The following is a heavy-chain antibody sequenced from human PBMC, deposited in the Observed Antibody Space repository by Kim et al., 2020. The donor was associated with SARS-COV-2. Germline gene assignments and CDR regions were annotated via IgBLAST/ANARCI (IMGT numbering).Heavy chain of an antibody. Sequence: SVKVSCKASGGTFSSYAISWVRQAPGQGLEWMGGIIPIFGTANYAQKFQGRVTITAHESTSTAYMELSSLRSEDTAVYYCANFNRLRYFDWLLSGSWFDPWGQGTLVTVSS. CDR2: IIPIFGTA. J-gene: IGHJ5*02. D-gene: IGHD3-9*01. CDR1: GGTFSSYA. CDR3: ANFNRLRYFDWLLSGSWFDP. V-gene: IGHV1-69*13.